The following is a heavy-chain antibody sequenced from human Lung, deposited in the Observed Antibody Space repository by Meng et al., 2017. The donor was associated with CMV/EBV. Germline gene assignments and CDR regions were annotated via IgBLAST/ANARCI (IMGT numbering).Heavy chain of an antibody. J-gene: IGHJ4*02. CDR2: MNPNSGNT. CDR3: AREDGFSGHSPY. CDR1: GYTFTSYD. D-gene: IGHD4-23*01. Sequence: ASXXVSXKASGYTFTSYDINWVRQATGQGLEWMGWMNPNSGNTGYAQKFQGRVTFTRDTSIGTAYMELSSLRSEDTAMYYCAREDGFSGHSPYWGQGTLVT. V-gene: IGHV1-8*03.